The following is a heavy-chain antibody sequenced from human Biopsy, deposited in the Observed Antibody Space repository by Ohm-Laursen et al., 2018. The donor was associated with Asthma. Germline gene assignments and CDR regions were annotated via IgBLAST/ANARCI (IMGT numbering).Heavy chain of an antibody. CDR3: AKDVFPGWELRRGPDY. J-gene: IGHJ4*02. CDR1: GFTFSTYG. V-gene: IGHV3-30*18. Sequence: SLRLSCTASGFTFSTYGMHWVRQAPGKGLEWVAVISYDGSNRYSADSVRGRFTISRDNSRNTLHLQMNSLRAEDTAVYYCAKDVFPGWELRRGPDYWGQGTLVTVSS. D-gene: IGHD1-26*01. CDR2: ISYDGSNR.